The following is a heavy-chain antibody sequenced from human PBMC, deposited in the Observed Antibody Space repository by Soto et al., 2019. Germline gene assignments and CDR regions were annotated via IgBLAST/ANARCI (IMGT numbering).Heavy chain of an antibody. CDR3: AKDQGSSWYEIDY. CDR1: GYTFTGYY. D-gene: IGHD6-13*01. CDR2: INPNSGGT. J-gene: IGHJ4*02. Sequence: ASVKVSCKASGYTFTGYYMHWVRQAPGQGLEWMGWINPNSGGTNYAQKFQGWVTMTRDTSISTAYMELSRLRSDDTAVYYCAKDQGSSWYEIDYWGQGTLVTVS. V-gene: IGHV1-2*04.